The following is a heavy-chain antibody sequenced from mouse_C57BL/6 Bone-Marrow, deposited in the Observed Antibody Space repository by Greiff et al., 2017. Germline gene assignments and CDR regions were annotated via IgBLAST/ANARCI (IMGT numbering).Heavy chain of an antibody. CDR1: GYTFTSYW. J-gene: IGHJ3*01. Sequence: VQLQQPGAELVKPGASVKLSCKASGYTFTSYWMHWVKQRPGQGLEWIGMIHPNSGSTNYNEKFKSKATLTVDKSSSTAYLQLSSLTSEDSAVYYCARGLRLPPWFAYWGQGTLVTVSA. V-gene: IGHV1-64*01. CDR2: IHPNSGST. D-gene: IGHD3-2*02. CDR3: ARGLRLPPWFAY.